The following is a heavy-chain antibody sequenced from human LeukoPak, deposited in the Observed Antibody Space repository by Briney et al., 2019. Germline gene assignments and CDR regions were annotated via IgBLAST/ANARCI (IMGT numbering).Heavy chain of an antibody. D-gene: IGHD6-19*01. V-gene: IGHV5-51*01. CDR2: IYPGDSDT. J-gene: IGHJ5*02. CDR3: AVGHSSGWYFSDNWFDP. CDR1: GYSFTSYW. Sequence: GESVKISCKGSGYSFTSYWIGWVRQMPGKCLEWMGIIYPGDSDTRYSPSFQGHVTISADKSISTAYLQWSSLKASDTAMYYCAVGHSSGWYFSDNWFDPWGQGTLVTVSS.